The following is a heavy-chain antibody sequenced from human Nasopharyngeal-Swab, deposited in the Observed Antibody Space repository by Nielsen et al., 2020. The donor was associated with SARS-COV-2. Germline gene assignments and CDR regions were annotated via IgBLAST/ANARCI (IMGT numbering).Heavy chain of an antibody. CDR1: GYTFTDYY. Sequence: ASVKVSCKASGYTFTDYYLHWVRQAPGQGLEWMGWINPNSGDTKYAQNFQGRVTITRDTSINTAYMDLSRLRSDDTAMYYCARVPGHPSFWGQGTLVTVSS. J-gene: IGHJ4*02. CDR3: ARVPGHPSF. CDR2: INPNSGDT. V-gene: IGHV1-2*02.